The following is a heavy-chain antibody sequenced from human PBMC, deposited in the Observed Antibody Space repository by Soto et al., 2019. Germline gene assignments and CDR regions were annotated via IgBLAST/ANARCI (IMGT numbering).Heavy chain of an antibody. V-gene: IGHV1-8*01. CDR3: ASVHHCSGGSCEQYYYYYMDV. CDR1: GYTFTRYD. CDR2: MNPNSGNT. Sequence: QVQLVQSGAEVKKPGASVKVSCKASGYTFTRYDINWVRQATGQGLEWMGWMNPNSGNTGYAQKFQGRVTMTRNTSISTAYMALSRLRFEDTAVYDYASVHHCSGGSCEQYYYYYMDVWGKGPTVTFSS. D-gene: IGHD2-15*01. J-gene: IGHJ6*03.